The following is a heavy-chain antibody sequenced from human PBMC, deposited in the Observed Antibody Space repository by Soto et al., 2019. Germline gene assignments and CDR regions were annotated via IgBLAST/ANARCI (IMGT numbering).Heavy chain of an antibody. J-gene: IGHJ4*02. CDR2: IYYSGST. D-gene: IGHD3-9*01. CDR1: GGSISSGGYY. Sequence: QVQLQESGPGLVKTSQTLSLTCTVSGGSISSGGYYWSWIRQHPGKGLEWIGYIYYSGSTYYNPSLKSRVTISVDTSKNQFSLKLSSVTAADTAVYYCARDLYDILTGYYFFDFWGRGTLVTVSS. CDR3: ARDLYDILTGYYFFDF. V-gene: IGHV4-31*03.